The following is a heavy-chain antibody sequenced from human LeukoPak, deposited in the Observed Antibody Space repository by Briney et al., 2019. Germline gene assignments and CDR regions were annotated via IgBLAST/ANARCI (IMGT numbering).Heavy chain of an antibody. J-gene: IGHJ3*01. D-gene: IGHD1-1*01. CDR1: GVTFSSNA. CDR2: ISYDGSDK. CDR3: AREMEGRTEAFDV. Sequence: TGRSLRLSCAASGVTFSSNAMHWVRQAPGKGLEWVAVISYDGSDKYHADSVKGRFTISRDNSMNTLYLQMNGLRAEDTAVYYCAREMEGRTEAFDVWGQGTMVTVSS. V-gene: IGHV3-30-3*01.